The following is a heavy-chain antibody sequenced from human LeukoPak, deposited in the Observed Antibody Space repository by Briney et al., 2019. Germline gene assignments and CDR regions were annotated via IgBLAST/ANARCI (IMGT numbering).Heavy chain of an antibody. D-gene: IGHD6-13*01. CDR3: AKGAAAGKVDWFDP. CDR1: GFTFSNFA. J-gene: IGHJ5*02. Sequence: QSGGSLRLSCAASGFTFSNFAVMWVRQAPGTGLQWVSTITGYGATFYADSVRGRFTIFRDTSMNTLFLQMNSLGAEDTAVYYCAKGAAAGKVDWFDPWGQGTLVTVSS. CDR2: ITGYGAT. V-gene: IGHV3-23*01.